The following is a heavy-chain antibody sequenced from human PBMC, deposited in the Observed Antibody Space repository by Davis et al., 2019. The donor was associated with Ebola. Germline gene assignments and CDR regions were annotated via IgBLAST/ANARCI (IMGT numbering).Heavy chain of an antibody. J-gene: IGHJ4*02. V-gene: IGHV3-30*18. CDR3: AKDLTYGGKSY. CDR2: ISYDGSNK. D-gene: IGHD4-23*01. Sequence: GESLKISCAASGFTFSSYGMHWVRQAPGKGLEWVAVISYDGSNKYYADSVKGRFTISRDNSKNTLYLQMNSLRAEDTAVYYCAKDLTYGGKSYWGQGTLVTVSS. CDR1: GFTFSSYG.